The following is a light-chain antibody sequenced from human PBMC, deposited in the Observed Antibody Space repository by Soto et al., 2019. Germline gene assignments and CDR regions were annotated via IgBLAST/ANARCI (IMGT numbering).Light chain of an antibody. V-gene: IGLV2-8*01. CDR3: TSYAGSDNVI. J-gene: IGLJ2*01. CDR1: SSDVGGHNY. CDR2: EVI. Sequence: QYALTQPPSASGSPGQSVTISCTGTSSDVGGHNYVSWYQQHPGKAPKLLIYEVIQRPSGVPDRFSGSKSGNTASLTVSGLQAEDEADYYCTSYAGSDNVIFGGGTQLTVL.